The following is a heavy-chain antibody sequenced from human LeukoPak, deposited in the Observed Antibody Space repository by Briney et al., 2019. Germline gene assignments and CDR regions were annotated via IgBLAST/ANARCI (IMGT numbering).Heavy chain of an antibody. J-gene: IGHJ4*02. CDR1: GGSFSGYY. CDR3: ARGHLKLSRYYYGSGSPTNLYYFDY. Sequence: PSETLSLTCAVYGGSFSGYYWSWIRQPPGKGLEWIGEINHSGSTNYNPSLKSRVTISVDTSKNQFSLKLSSVTAADTAVYYCARGHLKLSRYYYGSGSPTNLYYFDYWGQGTLVTVPS. CDR2: INHSGST. D-gene: IGHD3-10*01. V-gene: IGHV4-34*01.